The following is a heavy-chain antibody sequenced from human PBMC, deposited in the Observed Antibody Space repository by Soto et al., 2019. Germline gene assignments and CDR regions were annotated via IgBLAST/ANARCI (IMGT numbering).Heavy chain of an antibody. CDR2: INHSGST. V-gene: IGHV4-34*01. D-gene: IGHD3-10*01. CDR1: GGSFSGYY. J-gene: IGHJ5*02. Sequence: SETLSLTCAVYGGSFSGYYWSWIRQPPGKGLEWIGEINHSGSTNYNPSLKSRVTISVDTSKNQFSLKLSSVTAADTAVYYCAREKETTMVRGVINWFDPWGQGTLVTVSS. CDR3: AREKETTMVRGVINWFDP.